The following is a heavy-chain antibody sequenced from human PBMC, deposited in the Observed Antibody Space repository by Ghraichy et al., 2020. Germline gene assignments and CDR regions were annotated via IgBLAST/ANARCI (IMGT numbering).Heavy chain of an antibody. CDR2: IYYSWRP. CDR3: ARARDYGGPINAFDI. D-gene: IGHD4-23*01. Sequence: SETLSLTCTVPGGSISCYYWRFIPQPPCIGLAWIGYIYYSWRPNYNPSLKSRVTISVDTSKNQFSLKLGSVTAEDTAVYYCARARDYGGPINAFDIWGQGTMVTVAS. V-gene: IGHV4-59*01. CDR1: GGSISCYY. J-gene: IGHJ3*02.